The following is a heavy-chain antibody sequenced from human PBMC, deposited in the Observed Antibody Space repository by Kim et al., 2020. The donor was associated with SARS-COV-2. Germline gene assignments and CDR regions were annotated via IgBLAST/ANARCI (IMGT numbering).Heavy chain of an antibody. D-gene: IGHD6-19*01. Sequence: SSVKVSCKPSGGTFFSNAFSWVRQAPGQGLEWMGRIIPISDVRNYAENLQGRVTITADKATTTVYMQLGSLTSEDTAIYYCVKDGGVADPVDYWGQGTLVTVSS. V-gene: IGHV1-69*04. CDR1: GGTFFSNA. CDR3: VKDGGVADPVDY. J-gene: IGHJ4*02. CDR2: IIPISDVR.